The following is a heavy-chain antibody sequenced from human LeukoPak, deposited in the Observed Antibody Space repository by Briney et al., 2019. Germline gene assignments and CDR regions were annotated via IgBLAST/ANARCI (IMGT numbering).Heavy chain of an antibody. J-gene: IGHJ4*02. CDR1: GFTFSSYG. CDR2: ISYDGSNK. Sequence: QPGGSLRLSCAASGFTFSSYGMHWVRQAPGKGLEWVAVISYDGSNKYYADSVKGRFTISRDNSKNMLYLQMNSLRAEDTAVYYCAKADDYDYYFDYWGQGTLVTVSS. D-gene: IGHD4-17*01. CDR3: AKADDYDYYFDY. V-gene: IGHV3-30*18.